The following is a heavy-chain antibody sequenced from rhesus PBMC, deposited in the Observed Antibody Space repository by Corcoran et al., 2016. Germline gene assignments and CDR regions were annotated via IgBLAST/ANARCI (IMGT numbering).Heavy chain of an antibody. D-gene: IGHD3-16*01. J-gene: IGHJ4*01. CDR1: GGSISDDYY. CDR3: ARDSTIVVVKF. V-gene: IGHV4-106*01. CDR2: IDGSGGGT. Sequence: QVQLQESGPGLVKPSETLSLTCAVSGGSISDDYYWSWIRQPPGKGLEWIGYIDGSGGGTTYKPSLKNRVTSSIDTSKNQFSLKLSYVTAADTAVYYCARDSTIVVVKFWGQGVLVTVSS.